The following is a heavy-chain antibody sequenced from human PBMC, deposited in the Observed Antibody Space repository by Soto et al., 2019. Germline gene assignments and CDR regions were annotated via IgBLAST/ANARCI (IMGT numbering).Heavy chain of an antibody. CDR1: GGSISTYY. CDR3: ARTYSSSSHIDY. V-gene: IGHV4-59*12. Sequence: PSETLSLTCTVSGGSISTYYWSWIRQPPGKGLEWIGYIFHSGSTRYNPSLKSRVTISVDTSENQFSLKLSSVTAADAAFYYCARTYSSSSHIDYWGQGTLVTVSS. D-gene: IGHD6-6*01. J-gene: IGHJ4*02. CDR2: IFHSGST.